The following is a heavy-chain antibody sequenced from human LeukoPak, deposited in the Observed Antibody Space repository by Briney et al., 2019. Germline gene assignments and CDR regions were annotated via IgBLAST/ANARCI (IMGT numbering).Heavy chain of an antibody. CDR1: GFTFSSYA. J-gene: IGHJ4*02. V-gene: IGHV3-30-3*01. CDR2: ISYDGSNK. Sequence: LRLSCAASGFTFSSYAMHWVRQAPGKGLEWVAVISYDGSNKYYADSVKGRFTISRDNSKNTLYLQMNSLRAEDTAVYYCARDHRAGATPDPFDYWGQGTLVTVSS. D-gene: IGHD1-26*01. CDR3: ARDHRAGATPDPFDY.